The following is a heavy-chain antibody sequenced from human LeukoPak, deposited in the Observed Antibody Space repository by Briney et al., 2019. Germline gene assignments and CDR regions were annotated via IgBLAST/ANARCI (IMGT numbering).Heavy chain of an antibody. J-gene: IGHJ4*02. CDR3: ARYCSSTSCYMGPDY. CDR1: GFTFSNYG. D-gene: IGHD2-2*02. Sequence: GGSLRLSCAASGFTFSNYGMHWVRQTPGKGLEWVAVISYHGSNQYYIDSVKGRFTISRDNAKNSLYLQMNSLRAEDTAVYYCARYCSSTSCYMGPDYWGQGTLVTVSS. V-gene: IGHV3-30*03. CDR2: ISYHGSNQ.